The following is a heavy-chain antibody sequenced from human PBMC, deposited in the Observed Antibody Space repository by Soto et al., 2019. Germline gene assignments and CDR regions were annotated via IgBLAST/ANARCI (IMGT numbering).Heavy chain of an antibody. CDR3: ARTSRFKTGHLHY. CDR2: IFYTGTT. CDR1: CYSISSDNW. D-gene: IGHD3-9*01. V-gene: IGHV4-28*01. Sequence: PPETLRVTCAVPCYSISSDNWWGWIRQPPGKGLEWIGYIFYTGTTYYNLSLKSRVTMSVDTAKDQFSLKLSSVTAADTAVYYGARTSRFKTGHLHYWGQGTLVTVS. J-gene: IGHJ4*02.